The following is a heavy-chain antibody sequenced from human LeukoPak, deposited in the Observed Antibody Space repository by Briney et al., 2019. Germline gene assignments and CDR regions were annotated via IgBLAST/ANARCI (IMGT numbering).Heavy chain of an antibody. D-gene: IGHD1-26*01. J-gene: IGHJ4*02. CDR2: INHSGIN. CDR3: ARKGIVGATTRAGRFDC. V-gene: IGHV4-38-2*02. Sequence: PSETLSLSCTVSGYSISSGYYWGWLRQPPGKGLEWSGIINHSGINYANPSLRTRVTTSVDTSKNQFSLKLSAVTSTDTAVYYCARKGIVGATTRAGRFDCWGQGTLVTVSS. CDR1: GYSISSGYY.